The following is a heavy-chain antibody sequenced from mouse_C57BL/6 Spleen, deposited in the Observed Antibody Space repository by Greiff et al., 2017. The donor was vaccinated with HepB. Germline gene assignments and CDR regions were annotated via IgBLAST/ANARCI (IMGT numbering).Heavy chain of an antibody. CDR1: GYAFSSSW. V-gene: IGHV1-82*01. CDR3: AIYDYGAIDY. J-gene: IGHJ4*01. D-gene: IGHD1-1*01. CDR2: IYPGDGDT. Sequence: QVQLQQSGPELVKPGASVKISCKASGYAFSSSWMNWVKQRPGKGLEWIGRIYPGDGDTNYNGKFKGKATLTADKSSSTAYMQLSSLTSEDSAVYFCAIYDYGAIDYWGQGTSVTVSS.